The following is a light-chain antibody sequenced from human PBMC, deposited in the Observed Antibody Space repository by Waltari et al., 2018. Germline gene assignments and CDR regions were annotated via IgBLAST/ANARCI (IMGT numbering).Light chain of an antibody. CDR3: CSYAGP. Sequence: QSALTQPRSVSGSPGQSVAISCTGTSSDVGGYNYVSWYQQHPGKAPQLMIYDVTKRPSGVPDRFPGSKAGNTASLTISGLQADDEADYYCCSYAGPFGGGTKLTVL. J-gene: IGLJ2*01. CDR1: SSDVGGYNY. CDR2: DVT. V-gene: IGLV2-11*01.